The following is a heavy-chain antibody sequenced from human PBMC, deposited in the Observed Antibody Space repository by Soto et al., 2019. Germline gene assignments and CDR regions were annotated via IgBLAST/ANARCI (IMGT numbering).Heavy chain of an antibody. D-gene: IGHD2-2*01. CDR3: ARSQGSSTSLELYYYYYYGMDL. CDR2: IIPIYGTA. CDR1: GGTFSSYA. J-gene: IGHJ6*02. V-gene: IGHV1-69*01. Sequence: QVQLVQSGAEVKKPGSSVKVSCKASGGTFSSYAISWVRQAPGQGLEWMGGIIPIYGTANYAQKFQGRVTITADESTSTAYMELTSLRSEDTAAYYCARSQGSSTSLELYYYYYYGMDLWGQGTTVTVSS.